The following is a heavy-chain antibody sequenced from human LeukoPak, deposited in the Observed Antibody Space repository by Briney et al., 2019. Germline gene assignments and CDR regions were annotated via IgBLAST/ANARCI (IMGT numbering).Heavy chain of an antibody. Sequence: GGSLRLSCAASGFSFSGFGMHWVRQGPGKGLEWVAVIWYDGSTKYYADSVKGRFTISRDNSKNMLYLQMNSLRAEDTAVYYFVSEVGGVAVAGTGGWYDPWGQGTLVTVSS. CDR3: VSEVGGVAVAGTGGWYDP. CDR1: GFSFSGFG. V-gene: IGHV3-33*01. D-gene: IGHD6-19*01. CDR2: IWYDGSTK. J-gene: IGHJ5*02.